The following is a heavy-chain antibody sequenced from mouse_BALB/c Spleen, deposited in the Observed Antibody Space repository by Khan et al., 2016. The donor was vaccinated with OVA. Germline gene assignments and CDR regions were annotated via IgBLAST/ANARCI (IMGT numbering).Heavy chain of an antibody. D-gene: IGHD1-1*01. CDR1: GFTFSTYS. CDR2: ISSAGDYT. Sequence: EVELVESGGDLVRPGGSLKLSCSASGFTFSTYSMSWVRQTPDKRLEWVATISSAGDYTFFPDSVKGRFTISRDNARNTLYLQMRSLRSEDTAMYSCASHLAGSFAYWGQGTLVTVSA. V-gene: IGHV5-6*01. CDR3: ASHLAGSFAY. J-gene: IGHJ3*01.